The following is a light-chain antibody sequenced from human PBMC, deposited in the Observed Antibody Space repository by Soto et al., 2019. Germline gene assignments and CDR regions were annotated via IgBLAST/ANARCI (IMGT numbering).Light chain of an antibody. Sequence: DIQMTQSPSSLSASVGDRVTITCRASQGISNYLAWYQQKPGKVPKLLIYAASTLQSGVPSQLSGSGAGTDFTLTISSLQAEDVATYFCQKYSSALRATFGPETKVDIK. CDR3: QKYSSALRAT. J-gene: IGKJ3*01. CDR2: AAS. CDR1: QGISNY. V-gene: IGKV1-27*01.